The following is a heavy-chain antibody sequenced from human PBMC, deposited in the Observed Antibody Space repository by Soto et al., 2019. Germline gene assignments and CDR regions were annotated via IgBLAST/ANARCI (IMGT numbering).Heavy chain of an antibody. CDR2: IGPSSSTI. D-gene: IGHD3-10*01. J-gene: IGHJ4*02. V-gene: IGHV3-48*01. CDR1: GFTFSSYG. Sequence: GGSLRLSCAASGFTFSSYGMNWVRQAPGRGLEWVSYIGPSSSTIYYADSVKGRFIISRDNAKNSLYLQMNSLRAEDTAVYYCVRGFFGSGSYWLFDSWGQGTQVSVSS. CDR3: VRGFFGSGSYWLFDS.